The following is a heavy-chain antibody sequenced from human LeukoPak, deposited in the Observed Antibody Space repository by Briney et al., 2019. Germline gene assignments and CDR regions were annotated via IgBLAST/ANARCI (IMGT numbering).Heavy chain of an antibody. J-gene: IGHJ5*02. CDR1: GYTFTSYG. CDR2: ISTSNGDT. D-gene: IGHD1-14*01. CDR3: ARDPYHRLGPPLDL. Sequence: ASVKVSCKASGYTFTSYGITWVRQAPGQGLEWMGRISTSNGDTNYAAKLQGRVTMTTDTSTSTVYMELGSLTFDDTAVYSCARDPYHRLGPPLDLWGQGTLVTVSS. V-gene: IGHV1-18*01.